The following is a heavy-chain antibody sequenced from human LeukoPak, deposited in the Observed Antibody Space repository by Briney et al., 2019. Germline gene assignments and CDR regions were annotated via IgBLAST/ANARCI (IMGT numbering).Heavy chain of an antibody. J-gene: IGHJ6*02. Sequence: SVKVSCKASGGTFSSYAISWVRQAPGQGLEWMGRIIPILGIANYAQKFQGRVTITADKSTSTAYMELSSLRSEDTAVYYCARNLFLGYCSNTSCYTYGMDVWGQGTTVTVSS. CDR3: ARNLFLGYCSNTSCYTYGMDV. D-gene: IGHD2-2*02. V-gene: IGHV1-69*04. CDR1: GGTFSSYA. CDR2: IIPILGIA.